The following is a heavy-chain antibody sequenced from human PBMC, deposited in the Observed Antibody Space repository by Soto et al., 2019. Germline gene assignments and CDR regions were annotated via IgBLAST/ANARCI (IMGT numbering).Heavy chain of an antibody. Sequence: VQLVQSGAEVKKPASSVKVSCKTSGGGFNNFAFAWVRQAPGQGLEWMGGIIPIFGTTYSAQKFQGRVTMTADESTSTAYMELSSLRSEDTAVYYCGVSSSSGFGILDYWGRGTLVTVSA. D-gene: IGHD6-6*01. CDR2: IIPIFGTT. J-gene: IGHJ4*02. CDR3: GVSSSSGFGILDY. CDR1: GGGFNNFA. V-gene: IGHV1-69*12.